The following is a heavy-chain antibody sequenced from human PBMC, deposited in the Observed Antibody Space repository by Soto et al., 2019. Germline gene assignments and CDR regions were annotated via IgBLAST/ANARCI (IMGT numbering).Heavy chain of an antibody. Sequence: QVQLVQSGAEVKKPGASVKVSCKASGYTFTSYDINWVRQATGQGLEWMGWMNPNSANTGYAQKFQGRVTMTRNTSLSTASMELRRLRSEDTAVYFSAREGVRGMEVWGQGTTVTVSS. CDR2: MNPNSANT. CDR1: GYTFTSYD. D-gene: IGHD3-16*01. J-gene: IGHJ6*02. CDR3: AREGVRGMEV. V-gene: IGHV1-8*01.